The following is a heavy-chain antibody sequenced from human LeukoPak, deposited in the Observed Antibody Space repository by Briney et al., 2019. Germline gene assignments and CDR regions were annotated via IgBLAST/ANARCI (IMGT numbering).Heavy chain of an antibody. CDR2: ISSSGSTI. CDR1: GFTFNTYS. D-gene: IGHD3-22*01. J-gene: IGHJ4*02. V-gene: IGHV3-48*04. Sequence: PGGSLRLSCAASGFTFNTYSMNWVRQAPGKGLEWVSYISSSGSTIYYADSVKGRFTVSRDNAKNSLYLQMNSLRAEDTAVYYCAKDRFKNYDSSGYYYWHWGQGTLVTVSS. CDR3: AKDRFKNYDSSGYYYWH.